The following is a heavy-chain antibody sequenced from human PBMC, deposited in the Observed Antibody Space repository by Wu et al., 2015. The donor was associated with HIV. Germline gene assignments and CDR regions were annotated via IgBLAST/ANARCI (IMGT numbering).Heavy chain of an antibody. CDR3: ARARRLAYCGGDCYSDY. D-gene: IGHD2-21*02. Sequence: GPSVNGRPRKAFWLHLYLAMVSASGGDTARRTKGVEWMGWISAYNGNTNYAQKLQGRVTMTTDTSTSTAYMELRSLRSDDTAVYYCARARRLAYCGGDCYSDYWGQGTLVTVSS. J-gene: IGHJ4*02. CDR1: LHLYLAMV. V-gene: IGHV1-18*01. CDR2: ISAYNGNT.